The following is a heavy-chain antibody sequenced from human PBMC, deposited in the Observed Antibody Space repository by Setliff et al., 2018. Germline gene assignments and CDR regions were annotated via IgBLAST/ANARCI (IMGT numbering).Heavy chain of an antibody. D-gene: IGHD3-10*01. J-gene: IGHJ3*02. CDR2: IYPGDSDT. Sequence: GESLKISCKGSGYSFTTYWIAWVRQMPGKGLEWMGIIYPGDSDTRYSPSFQGQVTISADKSISTAYLQWSSLKASDTAMYYCARQFSAGNDAFDIWGQGTMVTVSS. CDR3: ARQFSAGNDAFDI. V-gene: IGHV5-51*01. CDR1: GYSFTTYW.